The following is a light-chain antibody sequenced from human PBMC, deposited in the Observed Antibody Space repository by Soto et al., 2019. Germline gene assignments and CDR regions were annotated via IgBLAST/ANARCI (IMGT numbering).Light chain of an antibody. CDR1: QSVTSSY. V-gene: IGKV3-20*01. Sequence: IVLTQSPGTLSLSPGERATLSCRASQSVTSSYLAWYQQKPGQAPRLLIYGASSRATGIPDRFSGSGSGTDFTLMISRLEPEDFAVYYCQQYGDSPRTFGQGTKVDI. CDR3: QQYGDSPRT. CDR2: GAS. J-gene: IGKJ1*01.